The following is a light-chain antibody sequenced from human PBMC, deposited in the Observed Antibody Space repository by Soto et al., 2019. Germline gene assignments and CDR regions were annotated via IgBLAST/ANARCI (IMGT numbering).Light chain of an antibody. J-gene: IGLJ1*01. V-gene: IGLV2-14*03. Sequence: QSVLTQPASVSGSPGQSITISCTGTSSDFGGYDYVSWYQHHPGKAPKLMIYDVSNRPSGVSNRFSGSKSGNTASLTISGLQAEDQADYYCSSYTSSSTFYVFGTGTKVTVL. CDR3: SSYTSSSTFYV. CDR2: DVS. CDR1: SSDFGGYDY.